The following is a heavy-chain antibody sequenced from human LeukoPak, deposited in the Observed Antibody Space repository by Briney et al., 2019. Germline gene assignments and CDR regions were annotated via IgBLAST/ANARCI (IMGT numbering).Heavy chain of an antibody. CDR2: INPNSGGT. J-gene: IGHJ6*02. Sequence: ASVKVSCKASGYTFTGYYMHWVRQAPGQGLEWMGWINPNSGGTNYAQKFQGWVTMTRDTSISTAYMELSRLRSDDTAVYYCAGDRDYDFWSGPYGMDVWGQGTTVTVSS. CDR3: AGDRDYDFWSGPYGMDV. CDR1: GYTFTGYY. D-gene: IGHD3-3*01. V-gene: IGHV1-2*04.